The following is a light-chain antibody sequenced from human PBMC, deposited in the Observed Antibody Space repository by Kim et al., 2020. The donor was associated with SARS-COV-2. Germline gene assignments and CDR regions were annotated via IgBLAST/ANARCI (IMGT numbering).Light chain of an antibody. CDR3: QQRSKWLT. J-gene: IGKJ4*01. CDR2: DAS. Sequence: EIVLTQSPATVSLSPGERATLSCRASQSVSSYLAWYQQKPGQAPRLLIYDASNRAAGIPARFSGSGSGTDFTLTISSLEPEDFAVYYCQQRSKWLTFGGGTKLEI. V-gene: IGKV3-11*01. CDR1: QSVSSY.